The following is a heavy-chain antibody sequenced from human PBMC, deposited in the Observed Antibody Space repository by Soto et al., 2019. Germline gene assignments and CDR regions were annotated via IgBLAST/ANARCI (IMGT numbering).Heavy chain of an antibody. CDR3: ARVRFLGYCSGASCHTFKKSEFFQH. D-gene: IGHD2-15*01. Sequence: SETLPLTCAVYGGPFSGYYWRWIRQPPGKGLEWIGEINHSGSTNYNPSLKSRVTISVDTSKNQFSLKLSSVTAADTAVYYCARVRFLGYCSGASCHTFKKSEFFQHRGQGTLVTVSS. CDR2: INHSGST. J-gene: IGHJ1*01. CDR1: GGPFSGYY. V-gene: IGHV4-34*01.